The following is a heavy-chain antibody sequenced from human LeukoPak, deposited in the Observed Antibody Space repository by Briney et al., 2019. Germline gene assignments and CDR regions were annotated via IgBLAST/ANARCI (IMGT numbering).Heavy chain of an antibody. CDR2: VYDSGST. D-gene: IGHD6-19*01. CDR1: GGSVSSSSHF. V-gene: IGHV4-39*01. J-gene: IGHJ4*02. CDR3: ARLPPTESSGWGRPFDY. Sequence: SETLSLTCTVSGGSVSSSSHFWGWIRQPPGKGLEWIGSVYDSGSTYYNPSLKSRVTISVDTSKNQFSLKLSSVTAADTAVFYCARLPPTESSGWGRPFDYWGQGTLVTVSS.